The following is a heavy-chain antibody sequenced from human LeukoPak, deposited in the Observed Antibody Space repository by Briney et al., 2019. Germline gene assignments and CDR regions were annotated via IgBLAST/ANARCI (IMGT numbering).Heavy chain of an antibody. J-gene: IGHJ4*02. CDR3: AKCDNYDILSGHFDY. Sequence: GRSLRLSCAASGFTFDDYAMHWVRQAPGKGLEWVSGISWNNGSIGYADSVKGRFTISRDNAKNSLYLQMNSLRAEDTALYYCAKCDNYDILSGHFDYWGQGTLVTVSS. CDR2: ISWNNGSI. D-gene: IGHD3-9*01. V-gene: IGHV3-9*01. CDR1: GFTFDDYA.